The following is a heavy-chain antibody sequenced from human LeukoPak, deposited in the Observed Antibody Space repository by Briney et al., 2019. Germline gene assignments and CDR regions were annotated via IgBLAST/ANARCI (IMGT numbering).Heavy chain of an antibody. D-gene: IGHD2-15*01. V-gene: IGHV3-73*01. CDR3: SRDILDV. Sequence: PGGSLKLSCAASGFTFSGSAMHWVRQASGKGLEWVGRIRSKANNSATAYAASVKGRFTISRDDSNNTSYLQMNSLKTEDTAVYYCSRDILDVWGKGTTVTISS. CDR2: IRSKANNSAT. J-gene: IGHJ6*04. CDR1: GFTFSGSA.